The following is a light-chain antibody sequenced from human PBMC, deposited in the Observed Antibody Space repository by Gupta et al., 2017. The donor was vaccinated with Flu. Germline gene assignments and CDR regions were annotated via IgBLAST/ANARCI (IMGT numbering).Light chain of an antibody. Sequence: DIQMTQSPSSLSASIGDTVTITCRASQTISSYLTWYQQKPGKAPKLLIYAASSLQGGVPSRFSGSGSGTDFALTISMLQPEDFATYYCQQSLNTPCSFDQGTKLEIK. V-gene: IGKV1-39*01. CDR1: QTISSY. CDR3: QQSLNTPCS. CDR2: AAS. J-gene: IGKJ2*04.